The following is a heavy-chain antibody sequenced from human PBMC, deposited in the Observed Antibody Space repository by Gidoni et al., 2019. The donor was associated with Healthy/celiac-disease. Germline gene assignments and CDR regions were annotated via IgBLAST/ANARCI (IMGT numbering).Heavy chain of an antibody. CDR3: AKGGGVPAARPMVD. J-gene: IGHJ4*02. D-gene: IGHD2-2*02. V-gene: IGHV3-23*01. CDR2: ISGSGGST. Sequence: EVQRLGSGGGLLQPGGSLRLSCAASEFPFSSYAMSWVRQAPGKGLEWVSAISGSGGSTYYADSVKGRFTISRDNSKNTLYLQMNSLRAEDTAVYYCAKGGGVPAARPMVDWGQGTLVTVSS. CDR1: EFPFSSYA.